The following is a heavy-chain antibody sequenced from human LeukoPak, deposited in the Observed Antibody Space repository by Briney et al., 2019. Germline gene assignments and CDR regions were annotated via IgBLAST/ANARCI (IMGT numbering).Heavy chain of an antibody. Sequence: PSETLSLTCTVSGDSVSSGGYYWNWIRQPPGKGLEWIGYIYHSGSTYYNPSLKSRVTISVDRSKNQFSLKLSSVTAADTAVYYCARALYGNYSPFDYWGQGTLVTVSS. CDR1: GDSVSSGGYY. V-gene: IGHV4-30-2*01. D-gene: IGHD1-26*01. CDR2: IYHSGST. J-gene: IGHJ4*02. CDR3: ARALYGNYSPFDY.